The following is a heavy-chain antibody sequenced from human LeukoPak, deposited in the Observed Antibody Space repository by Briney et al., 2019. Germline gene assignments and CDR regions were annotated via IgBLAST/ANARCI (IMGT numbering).Heavy chain of an antibody. CDR1: GGTFSSYA. Sequence: GSSVKVSCKASGGTFSSYAISWVRQAPGQGLEWMGGIIPIFGTANYAQKFQGRVTITTDESTSTAYMELRSLRSDDTAVYYCARDKVRGVIDYWGQGTLVTVSS. J-gene: IGHJ4*02. CDR3: ARDKVRGVIDY. D-gene: IGHD3-10*01. CDR2: IIPIFGTA. V-gene: IGHV1-69*05.